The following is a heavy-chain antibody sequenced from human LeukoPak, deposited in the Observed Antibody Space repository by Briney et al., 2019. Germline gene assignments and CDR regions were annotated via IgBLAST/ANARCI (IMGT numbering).Heavy chain of an antibody. CDR2: IFYTGST. D-gene: IGHD3-22*01. CDR3: ARVRRSGYYPSYFDY. Sequence: SETLSLTCTVSGGSVSSYYWSWIRQPPGKGLEWIGYIFYTGSTSYNPSLKSRVSISVDTSNNRFSLKLSSVTAADTAVYYCARVRRSGYYPSYFDYWGQGSLVTVSS. CDR1: GGSVSSYY. V-gene: IGHV4-59*02. J-gene: IGHJ4*02.